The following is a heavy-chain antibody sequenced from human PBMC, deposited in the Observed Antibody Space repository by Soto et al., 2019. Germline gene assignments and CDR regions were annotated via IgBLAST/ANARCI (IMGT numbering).Heavy chain of an antibody. CDR3: ARETSPARYCSSTSCRGCDP. CDR2: IYYSGST. D-gene: IGHD2-2*01. CDR1: GGSISSGGYY. Sequence: SETLSLTCTVSGGSISSGGYYWSWIRQHPGKGLEWIGYIYYSGSTYYNPSLKSRVTISVDTSKNQFSLKLSSVTAADTAVYYCARETSPARYCSSTSCRGCDPWGQGTLV. J-gene: IGHJ5*02. V-gene: IGHV4-31*03.